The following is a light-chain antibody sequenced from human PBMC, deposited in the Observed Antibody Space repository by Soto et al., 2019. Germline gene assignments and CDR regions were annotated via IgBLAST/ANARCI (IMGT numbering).Light chain of an antibody. Sequence: DIQMTQSPSTLSASVGDRVTITCRASQSISNWFAWYQKKPGKDPKTLIYDASSLESGVSFRFSGIGSGTDFTLTISRLHPDDCATYDGQQYNSYSRTFGQGTKFDIK. J-gene: IGKJ1*01. CDR3: QQYNSYSRT. CDR1: QSISNW. CDR2: DAS. V-gene: IGKV1-5*01.